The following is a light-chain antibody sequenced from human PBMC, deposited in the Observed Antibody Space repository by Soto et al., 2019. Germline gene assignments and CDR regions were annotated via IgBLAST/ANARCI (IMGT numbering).Light chain of an antibody. CDR3: SSYTSSSTRV. CDR2: EVS. CDR1: SSDVGGYNY. J-gene: IGLJ1*01. V-gene: IGLV2-14*01. Sequence: SALTQPASVSGSPGQSITLSCTGTSSDVGGYNYVSWYQQHPGKAPKLMIYEVSNRPSGVSNRFSGSKSGNTASLTISGLQAEDEADYYCSSYTSSSTRVFGTGTKLTVL.